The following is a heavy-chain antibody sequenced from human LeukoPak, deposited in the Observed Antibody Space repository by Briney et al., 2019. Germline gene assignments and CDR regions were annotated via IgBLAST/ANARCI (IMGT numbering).Heavy chain of an antibody. CDR3: ARNDYGDYDSPGCYYGMDV. V-gene: IGHV3-48*02. CDR1: GFTFSSYS. D-gene: IGHD4-17*01. CDR2: ISSSSSTI. Sequence: GGSLRLSCAASGFTFSSYSMNWVRQAPGKGLEWVSYISSSSSTIYYADSVKGRFTISRDNAKNSLYLQMNSLRDEDTAVYYCARNDYGDYDSPGCYYGMDVWGQGTTVTVSS. J-gene: IGHJ6*02.